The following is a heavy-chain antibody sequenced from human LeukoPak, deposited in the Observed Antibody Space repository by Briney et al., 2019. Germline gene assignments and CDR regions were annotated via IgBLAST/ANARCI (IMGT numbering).Heavy chain of an antibody. CDR3: ARVAYGGNSQGGYYFDY. J-gene: IGHJ4*02. CDR1: GYTFTSYY. CDR2: INPSGGST. Sequence: ASVKVSCKASGYTFTSYYMHWVRPAPGQGLEWMGIINPSGGSTNYAQKFQGRVTMTRDTSTSTVYMELSSLRSEDTAVYYCARVAYGGNSQGGYYFDYWGQGTLVTVSS. V-gene: IGHV1-46*01. D-gene: IGHD4-23*01.